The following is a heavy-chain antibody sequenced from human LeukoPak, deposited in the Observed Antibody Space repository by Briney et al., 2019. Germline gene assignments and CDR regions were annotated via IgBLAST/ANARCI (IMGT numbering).Heavy chain of an antibody. D-gene: IGHD6-19*01. V-gene: IGHV4-39*02. CDR2: IYYNEAT. Sequence: PSETLSLTCTVSGGSIGSSNYYWAWIRQPPGRGLEWIGTIYYNEATQYNPSLKSRVSISVDTSKNQFSLKLTSVTAADAAIYYCARELRIPAVAVTGDCWGQGTLVTVSS. J-gene: IGHJ4*02. CDR3: ARELRIPAVAVTGDC. CDR1: GGSIGSSNYY.